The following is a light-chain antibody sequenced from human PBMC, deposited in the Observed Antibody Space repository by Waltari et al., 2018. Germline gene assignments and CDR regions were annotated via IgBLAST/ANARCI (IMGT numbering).Light chain of an antibody. CDR2: ANT. CDR1: SSNIGRNI. Sequence: QSVLTQPPSASGTPGQRVTISCSGSSSNIGRNIVNWYQQLPGMAPKLLIYANTQRPAGVPGRFSGSKSGTSASLAISGLQSEDEADYYCEAWDGSLNDLVLGGGTKLTVL. V-gene: IGLV1-44*01. CDR3: EAWDGSLNDLV. J-gene: IGLJ2*01.